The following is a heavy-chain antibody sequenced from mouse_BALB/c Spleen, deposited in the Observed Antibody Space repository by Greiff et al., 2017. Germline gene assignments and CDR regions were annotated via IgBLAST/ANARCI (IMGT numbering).Heavy chain of an antibody. D-gene: IGHD2-10*01. CDR3: ARPAYYGNYVQFAY. Sequence: EVKLMESGGGLVQPGGSLKLSCAASGFDFSRYWMSWVRQAPGKGLEWIGEINPDSSTINYTPSLKDKFIISRDNAKNTLYLQMSKVRSEDTALYYCARPAYYGNYVQFAYWGQGTLVTVSA. CDR1: GFDFSRYW. CDR2: INPDSSTI. V-gene: IGHV4-1*02. J-gene: IGHJ3*01.